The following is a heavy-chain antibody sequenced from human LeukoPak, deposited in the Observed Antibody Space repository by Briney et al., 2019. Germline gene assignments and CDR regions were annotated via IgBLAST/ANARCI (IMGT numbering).Heavy chain of an antibody. CDR2: VNPNDGGT. CDR3: AREGGFYRPLDY. J-gene: IGHJ4*02. Sequence: ASVKVSCKASGYTFTGYYIHWVRQAPGQGLEWMGWVNPNDGGTNYAQKFQGRVTMTWDTSITTAYMELSSLTSDDTAVYYCAREGGFYRPLDYSGQGTLVTVSS. V-gene: IGHV1-2*02. CDR1: GYTFTGYY. D-gene: IGHD3-3*01.